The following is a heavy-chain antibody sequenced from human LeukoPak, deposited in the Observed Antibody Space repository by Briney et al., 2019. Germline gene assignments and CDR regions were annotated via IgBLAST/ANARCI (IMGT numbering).Heavy chain of an antibody. D-gene: IGHD2-15*01. J-gene: IGHJ4*02. Sequence: SETLSLTCTVSGGSISSSSYYWGWIRQPPGKGLEWIGSIYYSGSTYYNPSLKSRVTISVDTSKNQFSLKLSSVTAADTAVYYCASNGSGGSIVALYYFDYWDQGTLVTVSS. V-gene: IGHV4-39*07. CDR2: IYYSGST. CDR1: GGSISSSSYY. CDR3: ASNGSGGSIVALYYFDY.